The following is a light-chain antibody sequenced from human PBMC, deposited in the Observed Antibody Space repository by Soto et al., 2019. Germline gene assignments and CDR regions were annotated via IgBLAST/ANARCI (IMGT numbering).Light chain of an antibody. CDR1: QSVSSY. Sequence: EIVLTHSPATLSLSPGERATHSSRASQSVSSYLAWYQQKPGQAPRLLIYDASNRATGIPARFSGSGSGTDFTLTISSLEPEDFAVYYCQQRSNWPPTFGQGTKV. CDR2: DAS. V-gene: IGKV3-11*01. CDR3: QQRSNWPPT. J-gene: IGKJ1*01.